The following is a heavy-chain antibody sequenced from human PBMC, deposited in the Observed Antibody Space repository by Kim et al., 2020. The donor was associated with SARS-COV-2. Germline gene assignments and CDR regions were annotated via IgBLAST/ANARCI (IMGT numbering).Heavy chain of an antibody. Sequence: LKSRVTISVDTSKNQFSLKLGSVTAADTAVYYCASGAITMVRGVIRWFDPWGQGTLVTVSS. CDR3: ASGAITMVRGVIRWFDP. J-gene: IGHJ5*02. V-gene: IGHV4-34*01. D-gene: IGHD3-10*01.